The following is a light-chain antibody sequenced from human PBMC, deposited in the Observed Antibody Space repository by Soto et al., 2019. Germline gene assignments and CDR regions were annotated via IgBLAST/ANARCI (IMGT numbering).Light chain of an antibody. CDR3: SSYTSGATLI. J-gene: IGLJ2*01. CDR2: GIV. Sequence: QSALTQPASVSGSLGQSITVSCSGTWRDVGGHGYVAWYQQHPGKAPQLLIYGIVNRPSGISSRFSGSKSGNTASLTISGLQAEDEADYYCSSYTSGATLIFGGGTKVTVL. V-gene: IGLV2-14*03. CDR1: WRDVGGHGY.